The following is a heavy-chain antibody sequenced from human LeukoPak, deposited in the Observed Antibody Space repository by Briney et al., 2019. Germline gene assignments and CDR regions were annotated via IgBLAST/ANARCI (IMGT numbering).Heavy chain of an antibody. J-gene: IGHJ4*02. V-gene: IGHV3-21*01. CDR3: ARDPPYYDSSGYYYDY. Sequence: GGSLRLSCAASGFTFSTYSMNWVRQAPGKGLEWVSSISGSSIYIYYADSVKGRFTISRDNAKNSLYLQMNSLRAEDTAVYYCARDPPYYDSSGYYYDYWGPGTLVSVSS. CDR2: ISGSSIYI. CDR1: GFTFSTYS. D-gene: IGHD3-22*01.